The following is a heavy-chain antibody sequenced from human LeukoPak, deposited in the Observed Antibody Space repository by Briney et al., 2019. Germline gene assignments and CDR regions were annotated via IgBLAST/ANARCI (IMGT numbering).Heavy chain of an antibody. D-gene: IGHD3-16*02. Sequence: GASVKVSCKASGYTFTSYGISWVRQAPGQGLEWMGWISAYNGNTNYAQKLQGRVTMTTDTSTSTAYMELRSLRSDDTAVYYCARLPYDYVWGSYRPSGMDVWGQGTTVTVSS. CDR1: GYTFTSYG. CDR3: ARLPYDYVWGSYRPSGMDV. V-gene: IGHV1-18*01. J-gene: IGHJ6*02. CDR2: ISAYNGNT.